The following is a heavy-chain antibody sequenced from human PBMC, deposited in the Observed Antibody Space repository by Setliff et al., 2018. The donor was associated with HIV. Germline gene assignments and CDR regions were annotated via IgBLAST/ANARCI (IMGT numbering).Heavy chain of an antibody. Sequence: SETLSLTCTVSGGSISSGDYFLSWIRQAPGKGLEWIWCIYYSGSAYYNPSLQSRVTISVDTSKNQVSLKLNSMTDADTAVYFCVRGPQWLVQKGRVYYFDYWGQGALVTVSS. CDR3: VRGPQWLVQKGRVYYFDY. J-gene: IGHJ4*02. CDR1: GGSISSGDYF. V-gene: IGHV4-30-4*08. CDR2: IYYSGSA. D-gene: IGHD6-19*01.